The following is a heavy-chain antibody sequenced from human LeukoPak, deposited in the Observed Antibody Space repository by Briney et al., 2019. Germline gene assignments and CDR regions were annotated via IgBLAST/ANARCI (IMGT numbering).Heavy chain of an antibody. Sequence: GESLKISCQASGYSFTTCLINWVRQMPGKGLEWMGRIDPSDSHANYNPSFQGHVTISADKSINTAYLQWSSLKASDTAIYYCARGALDDWGRGTLVTVSS. V-gene: IGHV5-10-1*01. CDR2: IDPSDSHA. CDR1: GYSFTTCL. J-gene: IGHJ4*02. D-gene: IGHD3-16*01. CDR3: ARGALDD.